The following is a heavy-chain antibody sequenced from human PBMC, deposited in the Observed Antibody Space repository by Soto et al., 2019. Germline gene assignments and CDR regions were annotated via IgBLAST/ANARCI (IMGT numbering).Heavy chain of an antibody. CDR2: IWYDGSNK. Sequence: QVQLVESGGGVVQPGRSLRLSCAASGFTFSSYGMHWVRQAPGKGLEWVAVIWYDGSNKYYADSVKGRFTISRDNSKNTLYLKMNSLRAEDTAVYYCARGSGWYLGYYYYYMDVWGKGTTVTVSS. J-gene: IGHJ6*03. D-gene: IGHD6-19*01. CDR3: ARGSGWYLGYYYYYMDV. CDR1: GFTFSSYG. V-gene: IGHV3-33*01.